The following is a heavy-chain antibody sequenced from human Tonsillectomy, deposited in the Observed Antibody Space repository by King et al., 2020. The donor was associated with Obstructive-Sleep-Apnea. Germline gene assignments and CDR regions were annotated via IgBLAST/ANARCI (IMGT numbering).Heavy chain of an antibody. V-gene: IGHV3-21*01. D-gene: IGHD6-13*01. J-gene: IGHJ4*02. CDR2: ISSSSSYI. Sequence: VQLVESGGGLVKPGGSLRLSCAASGFTFSSYSMNWVRQAPGKGLEWVSSISSSSSYIYYADSVKGRFTISRDNAKNSLYLQMNSLRAEDTAVYYCARQFEEPGYSSSLGDYWGQGTLVTVSS. CDR1: GFTFSSYS. CDR3: ARQFEEPGYSSSLGDY.